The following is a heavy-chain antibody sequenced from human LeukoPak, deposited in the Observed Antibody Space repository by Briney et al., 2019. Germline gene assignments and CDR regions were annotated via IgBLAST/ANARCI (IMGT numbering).Heavy chain of an antibody. CDR3: SPSYCSGTTCYQY. Sequence: GGSLRLSCAASGFTFSGSVMHWVRQASGKGLEWVGRIRSKTNNYATSYAASLKGRFTISRDDSRSTAYLQMNSLKTEDTAVYYCSPSYCSGTTCYQYWGQGTPVTVSS. J-gene: IGHJ4*02. CDR1: GFTFSGSV. V-gene: IGHV3-73*01. CDR2: IRSKTNNYAT. D-gene: IGHD2-2*01.